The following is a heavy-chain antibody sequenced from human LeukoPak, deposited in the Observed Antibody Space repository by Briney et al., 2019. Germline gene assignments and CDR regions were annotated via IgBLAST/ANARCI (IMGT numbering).Heavy chain of an antibody. J-gene: IGHJ4*02. CDR3: ARDPVEWELLLDC. D-gene: IGHD1-26*01. CDR2: MNIDGSEK. CDR1: GFTFSNYW. V-gene: IGHV3-7*01. Sequence: GGSLRLSCAASGFTFSNYWMGWVRQAPGKRPEWVANMNIDGSEKYYADSVKGRFTISRDNARSSVYLQMNSLRVEDTAVYYCARDPVEWELLLDCWGQGTLVTVSS.